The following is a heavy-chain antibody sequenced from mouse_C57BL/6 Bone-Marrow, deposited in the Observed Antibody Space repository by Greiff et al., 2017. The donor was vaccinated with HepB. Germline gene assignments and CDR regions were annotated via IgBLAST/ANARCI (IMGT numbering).Heavy chain of an antibody. J-gene: IGHJ2*01. D-gene: IGHD6-2*01. CDR3: ARDSLYYYFDY. Sequence: DVKLQESGGGLVKPGGSLKLSCAASGFTFSSYAMSWVRQTPEKRLEWVATISDGGSYTYYPDNVKGRFTISRDNAKNNLYLQMSHLKSEDTAMYYCARDSLYYYFDYWGQGTTLTVSS. CDR1: GFTFSSYA. V-gene: IGHV5-4*01. CDR2: ISDGGSYT.